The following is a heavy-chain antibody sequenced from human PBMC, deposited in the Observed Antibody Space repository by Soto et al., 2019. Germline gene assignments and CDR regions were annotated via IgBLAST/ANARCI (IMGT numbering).Heavy chain of an antibody. CDR2: FDGRSDNI. V-gene: IGHV3-11*06. CDR3: TKGGRTTSYYWEY. J-gene: IGHJ4*02. Sequence: QVHLMESGGGVVKPGGSLRLSCAASGFTLSYYYMTWIRQTPGKGLEWVAHFDGRSDNIRYADSVKGRFTISRDNARNSLFLQMNAVTADDTGIYFCTKGGRTTSYYWEYWGPGALVTVSA. CDR1: GFTLSYYY. D-gene: IGHD3-10*01.